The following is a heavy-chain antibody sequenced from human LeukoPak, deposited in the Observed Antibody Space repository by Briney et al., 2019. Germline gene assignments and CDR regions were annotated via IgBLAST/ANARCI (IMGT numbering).Heavy chain of an antibody. CDR2: ISYDGSDK. CDR3: VKDRGYCSGGSCGYLDY. Sequence: GGSLRLSCAASGFTFSSYGMHWVRQAPGKGLEWVAIISYDGSDKDCADSVKGRFAISRDSSKNTLYLQMNSLRAEDTAVYYCVKDRGYCSGGSCGYLDYWGQGTLVTVSS. J-gene: IGHJ4*02. CDR1: GFTFSSYG. D-gene: IGHD2-15*01. V-gene: IGHV3-30*18.